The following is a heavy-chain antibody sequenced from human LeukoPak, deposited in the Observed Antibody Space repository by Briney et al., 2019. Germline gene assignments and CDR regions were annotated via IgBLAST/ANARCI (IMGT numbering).Heavy chain of an antibody. CDR2: IKQDGSEK. J-gene: IGHJ3*02. V-gene: IGHV3-7*03. Sequence: GGSLRLSCAASGFTFSSYWMSWVRQAPGKGLEWVANIKQDGSEKYYADSVKGRFTISRDNSKNTLYLQMNSLRAEDTAVYYCAKGILWFGEYQWTPQNAFDIWGQGTMVTVSS. D-gene: IGHD3-10*01. CDR3: AKGILWFGEYQWTPQNAFDI. CDR1: GFTFSSYW.